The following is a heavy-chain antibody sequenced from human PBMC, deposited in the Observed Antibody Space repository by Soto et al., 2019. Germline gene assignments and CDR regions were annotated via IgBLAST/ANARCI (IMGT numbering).Heavy chain of an antibody. D-gene: IGHD2-15*01. J-gene: IGHJ4*02. Sequence: GASVEVSCKASGYTFTSYGISWVRQAPGQGLEWMGWISAYNGNTNYAQKLQGRVTMTTDTSTSTAYMELRSLRSDDTAVYYCARDAGLGYCSGGSCYGYFDYWGQGTLVTVSS. CDR3: ARDAGLGYCSGGSCYGYFDY. CDR1: GYTFTSYG. V-gene: IGHV1-18*01. CDR2: ISAYNGNT.